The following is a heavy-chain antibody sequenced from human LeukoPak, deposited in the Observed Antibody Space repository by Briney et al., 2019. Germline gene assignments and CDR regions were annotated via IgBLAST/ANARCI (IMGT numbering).Heavy chain of an antibody. CDR2: INPNSGGT. Sequence: ASVKVSCKASGYTFTGYYMHWVRQAPGQGLEWMGWINPNSGGTNYAQKFQGRVTMTRDTSISTAYMELSRLRSDDTAVYYCAREACGGATTPCFDYWGQGTLVTVSS. CDR3: AREACGGATTPCFDY. CDR1: GYTFTGYY. V-gene: IGHV1-2*02. J-gene: IGHJ4*02. D-gene: IGHD1-26*01.